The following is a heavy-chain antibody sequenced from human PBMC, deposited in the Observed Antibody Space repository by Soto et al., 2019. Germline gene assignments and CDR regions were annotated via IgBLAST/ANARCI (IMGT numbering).Heavy chain of an antibody. CDR1: GFTFSSYG. CDR2: IWYDGSNK. Sequence: GGSLRLSCAASGFTFSSYGMHWVRQAPGKGLEWVAVIWYDGSNKYYADSVKGRFTISRDNSKNTLYLQMNSLRAEDTAVYYCAREREALNPIPYYYYGMDVWGQGTTVTVSS. V-gene: IGHV3-33*01. J-gene: IGHJ6*02. D-gene: IGHD1-26*01. CDR3: AREREALNPIPYYYYGMDV.